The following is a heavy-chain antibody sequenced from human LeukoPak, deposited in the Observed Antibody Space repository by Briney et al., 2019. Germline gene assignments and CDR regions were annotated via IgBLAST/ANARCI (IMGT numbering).Heavy chain of an antibody. CDR3: ARERVTMVRGGGYFDY. V-gene: IGHV1-69*04. CDR2: IIPILGIA. CDR1: GGTFSGYA. J-gene: IGHJ4*02. D-gene: IGHD3-10*01. Sequence: SVKVSCKASGGTFSGYAIRWVRPAPGQGLAWMGRIIPILGIANYAQKFKGRVTITADKSTSTVYMELSSLRSEDTAVYYCARERVTMVRGGGYFDYWGQGTLVTVSS.